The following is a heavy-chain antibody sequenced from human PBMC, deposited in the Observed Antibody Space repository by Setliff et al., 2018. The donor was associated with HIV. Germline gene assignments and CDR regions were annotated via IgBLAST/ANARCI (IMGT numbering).Heavy chain of an antibody. CDR1: GGSISSRTYY. CDR3: AKPYYDISGYYFYYFDY. D-gene: IGHD3-22*01. V-gene: IGHV4-39*01. J-gene: IGHJ4*02. CDR2: IYYSGTT. Sequence: SETLSLTCTVSGGSISSRTYYWGCIRQPPGKGLEWIGSIYYSGTTYYNPSLKSRVTISVDTSKNQFSLKLSSVTAADTAFYYCAKPYYDISGYYFYYFDYWGQGTLVTVSS.